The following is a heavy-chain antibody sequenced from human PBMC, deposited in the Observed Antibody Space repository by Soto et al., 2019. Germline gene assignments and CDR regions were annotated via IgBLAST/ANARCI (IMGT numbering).Heavy chain of an antibody. Sequence: GASVKVSCKASGYTFTSYDINWVRQAAGQGLEWMGWMNPNSGNTGYAQKFQGRVTMTRNTSISTAYMELSSLRSEDTAVYYCARGPYYYDSSGLGAFDIWGQGTMVTVSS. CDR3: ARGPYYYDSSGLGAFDI. CDR1: GYTFTSYD. D-gene: IGHD3-22*01. CDR2: MNPNSGNT. J-gene: IGHJ3*02. V-gene: IGHV1-8*01.